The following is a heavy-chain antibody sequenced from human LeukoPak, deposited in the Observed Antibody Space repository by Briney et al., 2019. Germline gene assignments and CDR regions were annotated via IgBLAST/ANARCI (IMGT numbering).Heavy chain of an antibody. J-gene: IGHJ4*02. CDR3: ARAQVGTPTDC. D-gene: IGHD1-26*01. V-gene: IGHV3-74*01. CDR2: FTSDGNSM. CDR1: GFTLSSYT. Sequence: GGSLRLSCAASGFTLSSYTMYWVRQAPGRGLVWVARFTSDGNSMTYADFVKGRFTVSRDIAKNTLYLQMNSLRAEDTAVYYCARAQVGTPTDCWGQGTLVTVSS.